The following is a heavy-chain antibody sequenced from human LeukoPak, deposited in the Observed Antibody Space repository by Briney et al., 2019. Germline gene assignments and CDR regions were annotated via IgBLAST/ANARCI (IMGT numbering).Heavy chain of an antibody. D-gene: IGHD6-13*01. V-gene: IGHV4-34*01. CDR2: INHSGST. Sequence: PSETLSLTCAVYGGSFSGYYWSWIRQPPGKGLEWIGEINHSGSTNYNPSLKSRVTISVDTSKNQFSLKLSSVTAADTAVYYCARHTRAPAAGIWGYYYYYYMDVWGKGTTVTVSS. J-gene: IGHJ6*03. CDR3: ARHTRAPAAGIWGYYYYYYMDV. CDR1: GGSFSGYY.